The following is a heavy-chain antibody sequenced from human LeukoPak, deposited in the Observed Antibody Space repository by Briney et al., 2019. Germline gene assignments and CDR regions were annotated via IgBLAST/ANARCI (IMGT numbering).Heavy chain of an antibody. Sequence: NRSETLSLTCTVSGGSISSYYWSWIRQPPGKGLEWIGYIYYSGSTNYNPSLKSRATISVDTSKNQFSLKLSSVTAADTAVYYCARGVRYYYGSGSYSPDWFDPWGQGTLVTVSS. CDR2: IYYSGST. CDR3: ARGVRYYYGSGSYSPDWFDP. J-gene: IGHJ5*02. CDR1: GGSISSYY. V-gene: IGHV4-59*01. D-gene: IGHD3-10*01.